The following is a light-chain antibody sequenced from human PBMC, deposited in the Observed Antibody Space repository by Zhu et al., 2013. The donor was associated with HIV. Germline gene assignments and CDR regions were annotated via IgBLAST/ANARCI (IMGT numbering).Light chain of an antibody. CDR1: SSDVGGYNY. Sequence: QSALTQPPSASGSPGQSVTISCTGTSSDVGGYNYVSWYQQHPGKAPKFMIFEVSKRPSGVSNRFSGSKSGNTASLTISGLQAEDEADYYCCSYAGSSTYVVFGGGTKLTVL. CDR2: EVS. V-gene: IGLV2-23*02. CDR3: CSYAGSSTYVV. J-gene: IGLJ2*01.